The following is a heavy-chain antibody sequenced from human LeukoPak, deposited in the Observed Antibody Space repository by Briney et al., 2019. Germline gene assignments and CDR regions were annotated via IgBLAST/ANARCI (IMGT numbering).Heavy chain of an antibody. J-gene: IGHJ4*02. CDR3: ARNRGSEVDY. CDR1: GFSFSSYE. V-gene: IGHV3-48*03. Sequence: GGSLRLSCAASGFSFSSYEMNWVRQAPGKGPEWISYINSIGTTIYYADSVKGRFTVSRGNAKSSLYLQTSSLRVEDTAVYYCARNRGSEVDYWGQGTLVTVSS. D-gene: IGHD2-15*01. CDR2: INSIGTTI.